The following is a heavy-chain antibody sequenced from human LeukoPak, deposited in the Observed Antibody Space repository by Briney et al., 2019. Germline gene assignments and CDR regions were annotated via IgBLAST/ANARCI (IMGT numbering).Heavy chain of an antibody. CDR2: INQDGSEK. Sequence: PGGSLRLSCAASGFTFNIYWMSWVRQTPGKGLEGVANINQDGSEKYYVNSVKGRFTISRDNARNSLYLQMNSLRTEDTSVYYCAPHFSSASCPDYWGQGTLVTVSS. D-gene: IGHD2-2*01. CDR1: GFTFNIYW. V-gene: IGHV3-7*01. J-gene: IGHJ4*02. CDR3: APHFSSASCPDY.